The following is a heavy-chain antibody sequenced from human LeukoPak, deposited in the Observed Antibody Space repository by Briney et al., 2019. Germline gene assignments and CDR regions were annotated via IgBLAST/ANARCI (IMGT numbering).Heavy chain of an antibody. CDR2: INPNSGGT. CDR1: GYTFNGYY. CDR3: ARVTGGELPDRDDAFDI. V-gene: IGHV1-2*06. J-gene: IGHJ3*02. Sequence: ASVKVSCKASGYTFNGYYMHWVRQAPGQGLEWMGRINPNSGGTNYAQKFQGRVTMTRDTSISTAYMELSRLRSDDTAVYYCARVTGGELPDRDDAFDIWGQGTMVSVSS. D-gene: IGHD1-26*01.